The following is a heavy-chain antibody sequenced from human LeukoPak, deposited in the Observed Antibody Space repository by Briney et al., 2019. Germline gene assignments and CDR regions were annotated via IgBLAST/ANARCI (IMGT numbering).Heavy chain of an antibody. J-gene: IGHJ4*02. CDR3: AREAVAGRRVDY. V-gene: IGHV3-30*04. CDR1: GFTFSSYA. Sequence: GGSLRLSCAASGFTFSSYAMHWVRQAPGKGLEWVAVISYDGSNKYYADSVKGRFTISRDNSKNTLYLQMNSLRAEDTAVYYCAREAVAGRRVDYWGQGTLVTVSS. CDR2: ISYDGSNK. D-gene: IGHD6-19*01.